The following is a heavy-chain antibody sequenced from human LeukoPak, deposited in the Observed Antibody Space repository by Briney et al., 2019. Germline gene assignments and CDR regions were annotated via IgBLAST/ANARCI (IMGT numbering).Heavy chain of an antibody. D-gene: IGHD1-26*01. V-gene: IGHV4-30-4*08. J-gene: IGHJ3*01. CDR1: GGSISSANHF. Sequence: PSETLSLTCTISGGSISSANHFWSWVRQSPGEGLEWIGYIFYDGRAHYNPSFRSRLSMSIDVSKNQFSLSLGSVTAADTAIYYCAREVIIVGDSDAFDLWGHGTMVTVSS. CDR3: AREVIIVGDSDAFDL. CDR2: IFYDGRA.